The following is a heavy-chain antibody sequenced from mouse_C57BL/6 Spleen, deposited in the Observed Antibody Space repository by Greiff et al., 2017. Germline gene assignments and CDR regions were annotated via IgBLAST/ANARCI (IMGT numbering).Heavy chain of an antibody. CDR2: IYPRSGNT. Sequence: QVQLQQSGAELARPGASVKLSCKASGYTFTSYGISWVKQRTGQGLEWIGEIYPRSGNTYYNEKFKGKATLTADKSSSTAYMELRSLTSEDSAVYFCAGYSNYEDYAMDYWGQGTSVTVSS. D-gene: IGHD2-5*01. J-gene: IGHJ4*01. CDR1: GYTFTSYG. CDR3: AGYSNYEDYAMDY. V-gene: IGHV1-81*01.